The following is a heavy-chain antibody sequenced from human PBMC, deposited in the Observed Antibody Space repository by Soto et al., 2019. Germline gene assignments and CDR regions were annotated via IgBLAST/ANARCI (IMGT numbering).Heavy chain of an antibody. CDR2: INPSGGST. CDR1: GYTFTSYY. J-gene: IGHJ4*02. D-gene: IGHD3-22*01. Sequence: ASVKVSCKAPGYTFTSYYMHWVRQAPGQGLEWMGIINPSGGSTSYAQKFQGRVTMTRDTSTSTVYMELSSLRSEDTAVYYCARGYSLYYYDSSGYYYVEYWGQGNLVTVSS. V-gene: IGHV1-46*01. CDR3: ARGYSLYYYDSSGYYYVEY.